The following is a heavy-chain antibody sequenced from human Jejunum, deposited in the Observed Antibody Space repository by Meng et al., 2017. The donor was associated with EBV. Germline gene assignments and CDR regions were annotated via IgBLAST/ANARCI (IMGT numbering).Heavy chain of an antibody. J-gene: IGHJ4*02. D-gene: IGHD3-16*01. CDR3: ARGSHYTWDV. CDR1: GDSIISTDTW. V-gene: IGHV4-4*02. CDR2: IFHAGNT. Sequence: QVDVQEAGPGLVRSSGTLSLTCGVSGDSIISTDTWWSWVRQPPGKGLEWIGKIFHAGNTNYNPSLKGQVTMSVDTSKNQFSLNLSSVTAADSAVYYCARGSHYTWDVWGQGTLVTVSS.